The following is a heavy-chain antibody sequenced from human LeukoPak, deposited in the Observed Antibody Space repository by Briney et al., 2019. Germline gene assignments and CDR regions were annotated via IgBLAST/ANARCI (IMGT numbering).Heavy chain of an antibody. D-gene: IGHD3-3*01. CDR2: IIPNFGIA. Sequence: GASVKVSCTASGGTFSSYAISWVRQAPGQGLEWMGRIIPNFGIANYAQTFQGRVTITADKSTSTAYMELSSLRSEDTAVYYCASSTIPLSQRIYYYGMDVWGQGTTVTVSS. J-gene: IGHJ6*02. CDR3: ASSTIPLSQRIYYYGMDV. CDR1: GGTFSSYA. V-gene: IGHV1-69*04.